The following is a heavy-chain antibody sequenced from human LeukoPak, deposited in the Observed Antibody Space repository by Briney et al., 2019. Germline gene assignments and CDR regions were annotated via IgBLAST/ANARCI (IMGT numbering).Heavy chain of an antibody. Sequence: ASVKVSCKTSGYTFTSSDITWVRHGTGQGLEWMGWINPNGGNTGNAQKFQGRVTMTRSTSISTAYMELSSLRSEDTAVYYCARMGPRSPITIFGVVIQGGFDYWGQGTLVTVSS. CDR3: ARMGPRSPITIFGVVIQGGFDY. V-gene: IGHV1-8*01. CDR1: GYTFTSSD. CDR2: INPNGGNT. D-gene: IGHD3-3*01. J-gene: IGHJ4*02.